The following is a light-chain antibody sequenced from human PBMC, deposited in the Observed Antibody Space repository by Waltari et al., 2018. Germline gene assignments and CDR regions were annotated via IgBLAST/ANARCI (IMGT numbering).Light chain of an antibody. CDR2: LAS. V-gene: IGKV4-1*01. Sequence: DIVMTQSPDSLALSLGERATINCSSSQSVVYSSNNKNYLAWYQQKPGQPPKLLIYLASTRESGVPDRFRGSGSGTDFTLTISSLQAEDVAVYYCQQYYSTPLTFGGGTKVEI. CDR3: QQYYSTPLT. CDR1: QSVVYSSNNKNY. J-gene: IGKJ4*01.